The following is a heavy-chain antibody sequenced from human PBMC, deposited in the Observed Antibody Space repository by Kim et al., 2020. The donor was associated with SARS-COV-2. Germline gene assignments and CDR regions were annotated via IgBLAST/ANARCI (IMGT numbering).Heavy chain of an antibody. CDR3: ASGRGKRIGYSYGYLWADAFDT. J-gene: IGHJ3*02. Sequence: SVKVSCKASGGTFSSYAISWVRQAPGQGLEWMGGIIPIFGTANYAQKFQGRVTITADESTSTAYMALSSLRSEDTDVYYCASGRGKRIGYSYGYLWADAFDTWGQGKMVTVSS. CDR1: GGTFSSYA. V-gene: IGHV1-69*13. CDR2: IIPIFGTA. D-gene: IGHD5-18*01.